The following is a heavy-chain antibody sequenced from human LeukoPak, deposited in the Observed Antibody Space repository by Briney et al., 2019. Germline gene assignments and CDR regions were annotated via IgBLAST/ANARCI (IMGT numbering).Heavy chain of an antibody. CDR1: GGSISSNY. V-gene: IGHV4-59*01. Sequence: SETLSLTCTVSGGSISSNYWSWIRQPPGKGLEWIGYIYYSGSTNYNPSLKSRVTISVDTSKNQFSLKLNSVTAADTAVYYCARGPQSYYDSRIGRIDYFDYWGQGTLVTVSS. CDR2: IYYSGST. CDR3: ARGPQSYYDSRIGRIDYFDY. J-gene: IGHJ4*02. D-gene: IGHD3-22*01.